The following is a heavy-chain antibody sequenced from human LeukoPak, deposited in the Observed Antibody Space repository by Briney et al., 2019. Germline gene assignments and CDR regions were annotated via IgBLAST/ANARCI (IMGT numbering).Heavy chain of an antibody. CDR3: ARGLAAAGNSNFDY. Sequence: SQTLSPTCAISGDSVSSNSAAWNWIRQSPSRGLEWLGRTYYRSKWYNDYAVSVKSRITINPDTSKNQFSLQLNSVTPEDTAVYYCARGLAAAGNSNFDYWGQGTLVTVSS. J-gene: IGHJ4*02. V-gene: IGHV6-1*01. CDR2: TYYRSKWYN. D-gene: IGHD6-13*01. CDR1: GDSVSSNSAA.